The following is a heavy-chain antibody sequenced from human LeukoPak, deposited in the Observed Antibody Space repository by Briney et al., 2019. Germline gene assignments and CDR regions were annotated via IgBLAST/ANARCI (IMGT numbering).Heavy chain of an antibody. Sequence: GASVKVSCKAPVGTFSSYAISWVRQAPGQGLEWMGGIIPIFGTANYAQKFQGRVTITADESTSTAYMELSSLRSEDTAVYYCASELVGATIPNHLDYWGQGTLVTVSS. V-gene: IGHV1-69*01. CDR3: ASELVGATIPNHLDY. J-gene: IGHJ4*02. CDR2: IIPIFGTA. CDR1: VGTFSSYA. D-gene: IGHD1-26*01.